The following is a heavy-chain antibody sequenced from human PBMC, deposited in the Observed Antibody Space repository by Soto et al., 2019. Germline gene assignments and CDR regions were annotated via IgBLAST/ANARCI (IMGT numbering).Heavy chain of an antibody. J-gene: IGHJ4*02. Sequence: QITLKESGPTLVKPTQTLTLTCTFSGFSLTTDRVGVGWIRQPPGEALEWLAVIYWDDSKTYRPSLEISLTITKDTSKNQVALTMTNMDSLDTATYYCAHAYGGRSLYWGQGTLVTVSS. D-gene: IGHD1-26*01. CDR3: AHAYGGRSLY. CDR1: GFSLTTDRVG. CDR2: IYWDDSK. V-gene: IGHV2-5*02.